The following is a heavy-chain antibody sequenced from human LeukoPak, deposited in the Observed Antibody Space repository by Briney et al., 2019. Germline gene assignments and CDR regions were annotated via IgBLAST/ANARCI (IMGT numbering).Heavy chain of an antibody. CDR1: GFTFSSSA. D-gene: IGHD7-27*01. V-gene: IGHV3-23*01. CDR2: ISGSGTNT. CDR3: AKLIGDPSN. J-gene: IGHJ4*02. Sequence: GGSLRLSCAASGFTFSSSAMSWVRQAPGKGLQWVSAISGSGTNTYYADSVKGRFTISRDNPKNTLYLQMNSLRAEDAAIYYCAKLIGDPSNWGQGTLVTVSS.